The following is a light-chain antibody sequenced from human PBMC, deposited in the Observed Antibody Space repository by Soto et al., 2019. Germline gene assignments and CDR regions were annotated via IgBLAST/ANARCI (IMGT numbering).Light chain of an antibody. CDR3: QQYVSSRLT. CDR2: DTS. CDR1: QSVSSSY. Sequence: DIVLTQSTGPLSLSPGERATLSCMASQSVSSSYFAWYQQKPGQAPRLLIYDTSTRATGVPTRFSGSRSGAECTLTINSLQSEDVAVYYCQQYVSSRLTFGGGTKVDIK. V-gene: IGKV3-20*01. J-gene: IGKJ4*01.